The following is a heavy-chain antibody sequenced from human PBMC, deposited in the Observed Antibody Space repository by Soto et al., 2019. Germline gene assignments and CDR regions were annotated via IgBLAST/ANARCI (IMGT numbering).Heavy chain of an antibody. V-gene: IGHV1-18*01. D-gene: IGHD5-12*01. CDR1: GYTFTRCG. J-gene: IGHJ6*02. CDR3: AREGVAPYCYYGMDV. Sequence: QVQLVQSGAEVKKPGASVKVSCKASGYTFTRCGISWVRQAPGQGPEWMGWISSYNGDTNYAQTFQGRVTMTTDTSTSTAYMELRSLRSDDTAVYYCAREGVAPYCYYGMDVWGQGTPVTVSS. CDR2: ISSYNGDT.